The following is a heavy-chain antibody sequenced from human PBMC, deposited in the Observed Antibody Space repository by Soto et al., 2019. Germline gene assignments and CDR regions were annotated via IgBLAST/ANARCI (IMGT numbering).Heavy chain of an antibody. D-gene: IGHD3-22*01. Sequence: SVGNGSRCSYSWRWIRQPPGKGLEWIGYIYYSGSTNYNPSLKSRVTISVDTSKNQFSLKLSSVTAADTAVDYSARGSVVLAYRGHGTAVPVSA. CDR1: NGSRCSYS. V-gene: IGHV4-59*01. CDR3: ARGSVVLAY. CDR2: IYYSGST. J-gene: IGHJ4*01.